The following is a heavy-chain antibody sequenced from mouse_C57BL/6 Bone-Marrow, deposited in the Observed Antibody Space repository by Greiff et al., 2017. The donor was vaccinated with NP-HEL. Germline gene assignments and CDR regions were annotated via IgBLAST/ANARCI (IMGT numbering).Heavy chain of an antibody. CDR2: IDPSDSYT. CDR3: AREGAYYGSSSYAMDY. CDR1: GYTFTSYW. J-gene: IGHJ4*01. Sequence: LQQPGAELVKPGASVKLSCKASGYTFTSYWMQWVKQRPGQGLEWIGEIDPSDSYTNYNQKFKGKATLTVDTSSSTAYMQLSSLTSEDSAVYYCAREGAYYGSSSYAMDYWGQGTSVTVSS. V-gene: IGHV1-50*01. D-gene: IGHD1-1*01.